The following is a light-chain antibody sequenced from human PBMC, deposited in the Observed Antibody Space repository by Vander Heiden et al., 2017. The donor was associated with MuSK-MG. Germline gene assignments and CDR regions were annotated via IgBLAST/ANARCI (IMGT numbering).Light chain of an antibody. CDR3: QQYNNWPYT. V-gene: IGKV3-15*01. CDR2: GVS. CDR1: QSISSN. J-gene: IGKJ2*01. Sequence: EIVMTQSPATLSVSPGERATLSCRASQSISSNLAWYQQKPGQAPRLLIFGVSTRATGIPAPFSGSGSGTEFTLTISSLQSEDFAVYYCQQYNNWPYTFGQGTKLEIK.